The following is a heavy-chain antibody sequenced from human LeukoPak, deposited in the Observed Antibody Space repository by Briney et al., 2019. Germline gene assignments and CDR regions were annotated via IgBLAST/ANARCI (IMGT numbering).Heavy chain of an antibody. CDR1: GYTFTSYG. D-gene: IGHD2-21*02. V-gene: IGHV1-18*01. J-gene: IGHJ2*01. CDR2: ISAYNGNT. Sequence: AASVKVSCKASGYTFTSYGISWVRQAPGQGPEWMGWISAYNGNTNYAQKFQGRVTMTRDTSTSTVYMELSSLRSEDTAVYYCARDGGRAYCGGDCYSRRDWYFDLWGRGTLVTVSS. CDR3: ARDGGRAYCGGDCYSRRDWYFDL.